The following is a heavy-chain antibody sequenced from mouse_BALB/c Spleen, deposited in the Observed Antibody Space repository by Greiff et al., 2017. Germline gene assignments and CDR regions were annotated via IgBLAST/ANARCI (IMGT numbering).Heavy chain of an antibody. D-gene: IGHD1-1*01. CDR1: GYTFTSYW. J-gene: IGHJ4*01. Sequence: QVQLQQPGAELVKPVASVKLSCKASGYTFTSYWMHWVKQRPGQGLEWIGEINPSNGRTNYNEKFKSKATLTVDKSSSTAYMQLSSLTSEDSAVYYCARQGYGSSLGAMDYWGQGTSVTVSS. V-gene: IGHV1S81*02. CDR3: ARQGYGSSLGAMDY. CDR2: INPSNGRT.